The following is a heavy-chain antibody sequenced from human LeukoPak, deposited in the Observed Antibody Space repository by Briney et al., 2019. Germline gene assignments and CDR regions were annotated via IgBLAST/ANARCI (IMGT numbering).Heavy chain of an antibody. CDR2: INPRGGST. D-gene: IGHD2-15*01. CDR1: RYTFIDYY. V-gene: IGHV1-46*01. CDR3: ARKMTGYSYYFDY. J-gene: IGHJ4*02. Sequence: ASVKVSCEASRYTFIDYYMHCVRQAPGQGLEWMGVINPRGGSTTYAQRFQGRVTMTRDTSTRTLYMELSSLRSDDTAVYYCARKMTGYSYYFDYWGQGTLVTVAS.